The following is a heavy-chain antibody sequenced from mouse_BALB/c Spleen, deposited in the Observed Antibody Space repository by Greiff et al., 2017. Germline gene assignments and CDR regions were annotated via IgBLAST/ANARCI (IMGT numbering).Heavy chain of an antibody. Sequence: QVQLQQSGAELVKPGASVKLSCKASGYTFTSYYMYWVKQRPGQGLEWIGEINPSNGGTNFNEKFKSKATLTVDKSSSTAYMQLSSLTSEDSAVYYCTRGVCFAYWGQGTLVTVSA. CDR3: TRGVCFAY. V-gene: IGHV1S81*02. CDR1: GYTFTSYY. J-gene: IGHJ3*01. CDR2: INPSNGGT.